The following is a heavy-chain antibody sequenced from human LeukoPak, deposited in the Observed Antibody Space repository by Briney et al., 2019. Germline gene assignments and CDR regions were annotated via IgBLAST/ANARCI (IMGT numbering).Heavy chain of an antibody. V-gene: IGHV1-2*06. Sequence: ASVKVSCKASGYTFTGYYMHWVRQAPGQGLEWLGRINPNSGGTNYAQKFQGRVTMTRDTSISTAYMELSRLRSDDTAVYYCARDPVTQWEPLIDYWGQGTLVTVSS. CDR1: GYTFTGYY. CDR3: ARDPVTQWEPLIDY. D-gene: IGHD1-26*01. J-gene: IGHJ4*02. CDR2: INPNSGGT.